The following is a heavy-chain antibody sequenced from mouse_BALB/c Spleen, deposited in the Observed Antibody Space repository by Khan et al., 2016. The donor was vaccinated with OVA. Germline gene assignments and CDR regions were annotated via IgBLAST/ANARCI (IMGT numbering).Heavy chain of an antibody. D-gene: IGHD2-1*01. V-gene: IGHV1S132*01. CDR2: IFPGTGTT. CDR1: GYTFTNYW. CDR3: ARVYFGNYEFAY. Sequence: QVQLQQSGAELVKPGASVKLSCKTSGYTFTNYWIQWIKQRPGQGLGWIGQIFPGTGTTSYNEIFKAKATLTIETSSSKAYMQLTSLTSEDSAVYFCARVYFGNYEFAYWGQGTLVTVSP. J-gene: IGHJ3*01.